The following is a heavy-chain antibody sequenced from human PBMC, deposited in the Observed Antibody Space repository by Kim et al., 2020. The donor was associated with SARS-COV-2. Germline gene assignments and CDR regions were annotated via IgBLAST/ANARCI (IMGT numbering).Heavy chain of an antibody. D-gene: IGHD3-22*01. CDR1: GGSISSGGYY. CDR3: ARSLNHDDSSGYYGGPLDY. V-gene: IGHV4-31*03. CDR2: IYYSGST. Sequence: SETLSLTCTVSGGSISSGGYYWSWIRQHPGKGLEWIGYIYYSGSTYYNPSLKSRVTISVDTSKNQFSLKLSSVTAADTAVYYCARSLNHDDSSGYYGGPLDYWGQGTLVTVSS. J-gene: IGHJ4*02.